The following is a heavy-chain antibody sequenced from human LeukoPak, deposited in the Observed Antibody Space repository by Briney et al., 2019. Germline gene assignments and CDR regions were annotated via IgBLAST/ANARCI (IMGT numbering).Heavy chain of an antibody. D-gene: IGHD3-9*01. CDR1: GGSISSYY. J-gene: IGHJ5*02. CDR2: IYYSGST. V-gene: IGHV4-59*01. Sequence: PSETLSLTCTVSGGSISSYYWSWIRQPPGKGLEWIGYIYYSGSTNYNPSLKSRVTISVDTSKNQFSLKLSSVTAADTAVYYCARGVIPTYYDLLTGYQWWFDPWGQGTLVTVSS. CDR3: ARGVIPTYYDLLTGYQWWFDP.